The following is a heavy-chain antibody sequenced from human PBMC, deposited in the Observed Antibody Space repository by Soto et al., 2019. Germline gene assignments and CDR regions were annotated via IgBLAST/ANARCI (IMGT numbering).Heavy chain of an antibody. J-gene: IGHJ6*03. CDR3: AREYSSSFYYYMDV. CDR1: GGSISSYY. Sequence: SETLSLTCTVSGGSISSYYWSWIRQPPGKGLEWIGYIYYSGSTNYNPSLKSRVTISVDTSKNQFSLQLSSVTAADTAVYYCAREYSSSFYYYMDVWGKGTTVTVSS. D-gene: IGHD6-6*01. V-gene: IGHV4-59*01. CDR2: IYYSGST.